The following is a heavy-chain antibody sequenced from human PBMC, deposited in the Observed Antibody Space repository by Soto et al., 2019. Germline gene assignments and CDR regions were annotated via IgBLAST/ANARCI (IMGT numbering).Heavy chain of an antibody. CDR3: AEGHFDWLYLFDY. D-gene: IGHD3-9*01. J-gene: IGHJ4*02. CDR1: GFTFDDYT. V-gene: IGHV3-43*01. Sequence: EVQLVESGGVVVQPGGSLRLSCAASGFTFDDYTMHWVRQAPGKGLEWVSLISWDGGSTYYADSVKGRFTISRDNSKNSLYLQMNSLRTEDTALYYCAEGHFDWLYLFDYWGQGTLVTVSS. CDR2: ISWDGGST.